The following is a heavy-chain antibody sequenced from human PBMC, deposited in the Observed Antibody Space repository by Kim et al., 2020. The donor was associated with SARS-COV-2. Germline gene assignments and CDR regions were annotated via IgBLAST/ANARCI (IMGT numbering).Heavy chain of an antibody. V-gene: IGHV4-34*13. J-gene: IGHJ4*02. D-gene: IGHD2-2*01. Sequence: SLKSRVTISVDTSKNQFSLKLSSVTAADTAVYYCARGGLVVPAAMLPFGYWGQGTLVTVSS. CDR3: ARGGLVVPAAMLPFGY.